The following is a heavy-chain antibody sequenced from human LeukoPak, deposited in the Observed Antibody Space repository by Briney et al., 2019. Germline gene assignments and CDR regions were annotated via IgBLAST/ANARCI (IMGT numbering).Heavy chain of an antibody. Sequence: SETLSLTCAVYGGSFIGYYWSWIRQRPGKGREWIGYIYYSGSTNYSPSLKSRVTISVDTSKNQFSLKLSSVTAADTAVYYCARDQVGVYDSSGHLGYFDYWGQGTLVTVSS. V-gene: IGHV4-59*01. J-gene: IGHJ4*02. CDR3: ARDQVGVYDSSGHLGYFDY. CDR1: GGSFIGYY. D-gene: IGHD3-22*01. CDR2: IYYSGST.